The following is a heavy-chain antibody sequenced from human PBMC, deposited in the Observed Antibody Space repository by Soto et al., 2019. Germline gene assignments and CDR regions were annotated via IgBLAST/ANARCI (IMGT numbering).Heavy chain of an antibody. D-gene: IGHD5-12*01. J-gene: IGHJ3*02. CDR1: GYTFTSYG. CDR2: ISAYNGNT. V-gene: IGHV1-18*01. CDR3: ARAKVAWGVYDSEAAFDI. Sequence: QVQLVQSGAEVKKPGASVKVSCKASGYTFTSYGISWVRQAPGQGLEWMGWISAYNGNTNYAQKLQGRVTMTTDTSTSTAYMELRSLRSDDTAVYYCARAKVAWGVYDSEAAFDIWGQGTMVTVSS.